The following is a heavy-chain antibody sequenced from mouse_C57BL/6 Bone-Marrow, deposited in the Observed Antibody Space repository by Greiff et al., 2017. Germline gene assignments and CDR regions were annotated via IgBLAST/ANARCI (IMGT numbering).Heavy chain of an antibody. CDR3: ARGVSSSWFAY. D-gene: IGHD1-1*01. CDR1: GYTFTSYW. V-gene: IGHV1-61*01. J-gene: IGHJ3*01. Sequence: QVHVKQPGAELVRPGSSVKLSCKASGYTFTSYWMDWVKQRPGQGLEWIGNIYPSDSETHYNQTFKDKATLTVDKSSSTAYMQLSSLTSEDSAVYYCARGVSSSWFAYWGQGTLVTVSA. CDR2: IYPSDSET.